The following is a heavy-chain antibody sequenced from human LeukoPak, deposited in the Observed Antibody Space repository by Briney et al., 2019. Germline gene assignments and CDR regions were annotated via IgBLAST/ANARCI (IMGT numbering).Heavy chain of an antibody. Sequence: GGSLRLSCAASGFTFSSYAMSWVRQAPGKGLEWASAISGSGGSTYYADSVKGRFTISRDNSKNTLYLQMNSLRAEDTAVYYCAKPPSGMVATGFDYWGQGTLVTVSS. D-gene: IGHD5-12*01. V-gene: IGHV3-23*01. J-gene: IGHJ4*02. CDR2: ISGSGGST. CDR3: AKPPSGMVATGFDY. CDR1: GFTFSSYA.